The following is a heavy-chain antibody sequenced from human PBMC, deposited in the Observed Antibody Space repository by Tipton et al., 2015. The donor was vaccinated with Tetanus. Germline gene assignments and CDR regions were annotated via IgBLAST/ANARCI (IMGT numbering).Heavy chain of an antibody. CDR1: GGSISSYY. D-gene: IGHD2/OR15-2a*01. CDR2: IYYSGST. V-gene: IGHV4-59*08. CDR3: ARHFPFAPIAS. J-gene: IGHJ4*02. Sequence: LRLSCTVSGGSISSYYWSWIRQPPGKGLEWIGYIYYSGSTNYNPSLKSRVTISVDTSKNQFSLRLTSVTAADTAIYYCARHFPFAPIASWGQGTPVTVSS.